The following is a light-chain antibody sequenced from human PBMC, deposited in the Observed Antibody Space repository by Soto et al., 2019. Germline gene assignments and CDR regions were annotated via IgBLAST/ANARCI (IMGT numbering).Light chain of an antibody. CDR3: QQLNTYPIT. V-gene: IGKV1-9*01. Sequence: DIQLTQSPSFLSASVGDRVTITCRVSQGISSFLAWYQQKPPKAPELLIYGASTLQSGVPSRFSGSGSGTEFTLTISSLQPEDFATYYCQQLNTYPITFAQGTRLEIK. J-gene: IGKJ5*01. CDR2: GAS. CDR1: QGISSF.